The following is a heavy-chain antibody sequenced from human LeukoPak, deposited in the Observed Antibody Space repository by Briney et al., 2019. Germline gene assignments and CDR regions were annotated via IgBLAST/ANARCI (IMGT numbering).Heavy chain of an antibody. CDR1: GFTFSSHA. CDR2: ISSSGDST. Sequence: GGSLRLSCAASGFTFSSHAMSWVRQAPGKGLEWVSGISSSGDSTYYADSVKGRFTISRDNSKNTLYLKINSLRAEDRAVYYCAKDQGSSSGWYSRDGIALWGRGTMVTVSS. J-gene: IGHJ3*01. CDR3: AKDQGSSSGWYSRDGIAL. D-gene: IGHD6-19*01. V-gene: IGHV3-23*01.